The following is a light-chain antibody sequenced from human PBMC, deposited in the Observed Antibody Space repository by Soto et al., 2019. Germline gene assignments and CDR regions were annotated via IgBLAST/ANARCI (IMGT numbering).Light chain of an antibody. V-gene: IGKV4-1*01. Sequence: IVMTQSPDSLAVSLGERATINCKSSQSVLYSSNNKNYLAWYQQKPGQPPKLLIYWASTRESGVPDRFSGSGSGTDFTLTISSLQAEDVAVYYCQQYYSTPARFGGGTKVDIK. CDR3: QQYYSTPAR. CDR2: WAS. CDR1: QSVLYSSNNKNY. J-gene: IGKJ4*01.